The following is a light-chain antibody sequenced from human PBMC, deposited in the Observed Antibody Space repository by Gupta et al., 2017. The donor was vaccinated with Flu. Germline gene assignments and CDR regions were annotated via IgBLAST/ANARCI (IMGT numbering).Light chain of an antibody. CDR1: SSNIGVNYD. V-gene: IGLV1-40*01. J-gene: IGLJ1*01. CDR3: QSYDGSLGFYV. Sequence: VAGDCTGNSSNIGVNYDVHGNQQLPGTAPKLLIYGHYNRPSGVPDRFSGSKSGTSASLAITGLQAGDEADYYCQSYDGSLGFYVFGTGTRVSVL. CDR2: GHY.